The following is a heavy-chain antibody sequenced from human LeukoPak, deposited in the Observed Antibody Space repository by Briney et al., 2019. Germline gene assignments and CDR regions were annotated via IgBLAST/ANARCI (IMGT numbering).Heavy chain of an antibody. CDR3: ATTYYYGSGSHWYFDY. Sequence: SETLSLTCTVSGYSISTGYYWDWIRQPPGKGLEWIGTFYHGGSTYYNPSLKSRVTISVDTSKNQFSLTLNSVTAADTAIYYCATTYYYGSGSHWYFDYWGQGTLVTVSS. CDR1: GYSISTGYY. J-gene: IGHJ4*02. CDR2: FYHGGST. V-gene: IGHV4-38-2*02. D-gene: IGHD3-10*01.